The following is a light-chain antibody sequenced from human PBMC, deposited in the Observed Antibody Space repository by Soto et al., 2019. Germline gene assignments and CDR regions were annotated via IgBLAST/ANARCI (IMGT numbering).Light chain of an antibody. CDR1: SADIGSHDY. CDR3: NSYTTTSALV. J-gene: IGLJ1*01. Sequence: QSVLTQPASVSGSPGQSITISCTGSSADIGSHDYVSWYQQHPGKVPKLIIYEVSQRPSGASDRFSGSKSGNAAYLSISGLQPEDEADYYCNSYTTTSALVFGTGTKVTVL. CDR2: EVS. V-gene: IGLV2-14*01.